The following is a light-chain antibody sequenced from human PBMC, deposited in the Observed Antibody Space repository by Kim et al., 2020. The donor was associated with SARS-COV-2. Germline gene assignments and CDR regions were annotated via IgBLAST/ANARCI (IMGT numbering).Light chain of an antibody. Sequence: QASTLSRTESSSDSGSYYYLSWYKQHPGKVPKLMIYDDSNRPSGVSDRFSGSKSGNTASLTIAGLQAEDEADYYCSSYTSSSTNYVFGAGTKVTVL. CDR1: SSDSGSYYY. CDR3: SSYTSSSTNYV. J-gene: IGLJ1*01. CDR2: DDS. V-gene: IGLV2-14*03.